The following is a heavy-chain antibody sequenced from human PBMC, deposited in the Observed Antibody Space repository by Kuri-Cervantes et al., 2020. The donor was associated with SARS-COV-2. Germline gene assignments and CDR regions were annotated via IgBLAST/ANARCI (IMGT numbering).Heavy chain of an antibody. D-gene: IGHD4-17*01. V-gene: IGHV4-30-4*08. CDR1: GGSISSGDYY. CDR3: AYTTVTGYFQH. Sequence: CTVSGGSISSGDYYWSWIRQPPGKGLEWIGYIYYSGSTYYNPSLKSRVTISVDTSKNQFSLKLSSVTAADTAVYYCAYTTVTGYFQHWGQGTLVTVSS. CDR2: IYYSGST. J-gene: IGHJ1*01.